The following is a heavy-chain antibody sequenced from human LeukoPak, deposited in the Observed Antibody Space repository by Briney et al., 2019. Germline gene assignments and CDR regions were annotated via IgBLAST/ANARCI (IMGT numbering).Heavy chain of an antibody. CDR2: TYYKSKWYD. V-gene: IGHV6-1*01. CDR1: GDSVSSNSAA. CDR3: ARLKVTLVRGIIYDYYGLDV. J-gene: IGHJ6*02. Sequence: SQILSLTCAISGDSVSSNSAAWTWIRQSPSRGLEWLGRTYYKSKWYDDYAVSVRSRIIINPDTSRNQFSLQLRSVTPEDTAVYFCARLKVTLVRGIIYDYYGLDVWGQGTPVSVSS. D-gene: IGHD3-10*01.